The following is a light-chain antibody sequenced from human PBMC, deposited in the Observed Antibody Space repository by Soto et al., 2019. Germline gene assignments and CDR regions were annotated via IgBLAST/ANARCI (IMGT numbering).Light chain of an antibody. V-gene: IGKV3-20*01. CDR2: GAS. Sequence: EIVLTQSRDGLSLSPGERSTLSWRASQRVIYDQLAWYRQKPGQAPRLLIYGASSRAAVIPDRVSGSGSGTDFALTNSRLEPEGFVVYHCQQYGDLRPTFGQGTKVDIK. CDR1: QRVIYDQ. CDR3: QQYGDLRPT. J-gene: IGKJ1*01.